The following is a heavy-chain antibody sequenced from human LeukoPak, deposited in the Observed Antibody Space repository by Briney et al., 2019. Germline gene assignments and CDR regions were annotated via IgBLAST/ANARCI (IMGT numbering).Heavy chain of an antibody. CDR1: GGTFSSYA. V-gene: IGHV1-69*05. J-gene: IGHJ4*02. Sequence: ASVKVSCKASGGTFSSYAISWVRQAPGQGLEWMGRIIPIFGTANYAQKFQGRVTITTDESTSTAYIELSSLRSEDTAVYYCAYTRGDYGDYVDDDYWGQGTLVTVSS. CDR2: IIPIFGTA. CDR3: AYTRGDYGDYVDDDY. D-gene: IGHD4-17*01.